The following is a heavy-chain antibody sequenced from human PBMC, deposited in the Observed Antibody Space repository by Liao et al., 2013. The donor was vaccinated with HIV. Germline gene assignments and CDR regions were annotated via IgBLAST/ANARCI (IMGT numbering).Heavy chain of an antibody. J-gene: IGHJ4*02. Sequence: QVQLQESGPGLVKPSDTLSLTCAVSGYSLSRSNWWGWIRQPPGKGLEWIGYIYYSGSTKYNPSLKSRVTMSVDTSKNQFSLSLTSVTAADTAVYYCATTEANSGWPNFDSWGQGTLVTVSS. CDR3: ATTEANSGWPNFDS. V-gene: IGHV4-28*01. D-gene: IGHD6-19*01. CDR1: GYSLSRSNW. CDR2: IYYSGST.